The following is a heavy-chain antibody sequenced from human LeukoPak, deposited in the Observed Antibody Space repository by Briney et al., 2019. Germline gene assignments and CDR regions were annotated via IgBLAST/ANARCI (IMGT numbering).Heavy chain of an antibody. J-gene: IGHJ4*02. V-gene: IGHV3-7*01. CDR2: IKHDGSEK. CDR3: ARDAGHSGYDLLDY. D-gene: IGHD5-12*01. Sequence: GGSLRLSCADSGFTLSSYWMNWVRQAPGEGVEWVANIKHDGSEKYYADFVKGRFTISRDNAKNSLYLQMDSLRAEDTAVYYCARDAGHSGYDLLDYWGQGTLVTVSS. CDR1: GFTLSSYW.